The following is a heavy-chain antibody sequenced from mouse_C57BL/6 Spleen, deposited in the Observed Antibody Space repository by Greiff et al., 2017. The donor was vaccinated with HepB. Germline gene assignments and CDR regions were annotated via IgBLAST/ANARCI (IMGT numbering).Heavy chain of an antibody. CDR1: GFTFSSYA. CDR3: TRGRSNYEDAMDY. D-gene: IGHD2-5*01. Sequence: EVQGVESGEGLVKPGGSLKLSCAASGFTFSSYAMSWVRQTPEKRLEWVAYISSGGDYIYYADTVKGRFTISRDNARNTLYLQMSSLKSEDTAMYYCTRGRSNYEDAMDYWGQGTSVTVSS. V-gene: IGHV5-9-1*02. CDR2: ISSGGDYI. J-gene: IGHJ4*01.